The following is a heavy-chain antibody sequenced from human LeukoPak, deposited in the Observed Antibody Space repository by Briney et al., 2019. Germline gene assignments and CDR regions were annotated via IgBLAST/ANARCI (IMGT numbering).Heavy chain of an antibody. D-gene: IGHD2-15*01. CDR3: ARVPDIVVVVAATRRWFDP. V-gene: IGHV1-18*01. CDR2: ISAYSGNT. CDR1: GYTFTSYG. J-gene: IGHJ5*02. Sequence: ASVKVSCKASGYTFTSYGISWVRQAPGQGLEWMGWISAYSGNTNYAQKLQGRVTMTTDTSTSTAYMELRSLRSDDTAVYYCARVPDIVVVVAATRRWFDPWGQGTLVTVSS.